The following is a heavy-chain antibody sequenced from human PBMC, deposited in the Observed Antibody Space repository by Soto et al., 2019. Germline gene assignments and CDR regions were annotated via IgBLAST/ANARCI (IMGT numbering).Heavy chain of an antibody. CDR3: ARAEYCSGGSCYLLNSYYYYMDV. Sequence: PSETLSLTCTVSGGSISSGDYYWSWIRQPPGKGLEWIGYIYYSGSTYYNPSLKSRVTISVDTSKNQFSLKLSSVTAADTAVYYCARAEYCSGGSCYLLNSYYYYMDVWGKGTTVTVS. CDR1: GGSISSGDYY. J-gene: IGHJ6*03. CDR2: IYYSGST. V-gene: IGHV4-30-4*01. D-gene: IGHD2-15*01.